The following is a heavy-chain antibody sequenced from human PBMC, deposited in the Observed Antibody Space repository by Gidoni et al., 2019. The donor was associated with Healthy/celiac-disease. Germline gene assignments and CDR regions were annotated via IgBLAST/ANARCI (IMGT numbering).Heavy chain of an antibody. CDR1: GYTFTGYY. Sequence: QVQLVQSGAEVKKPGASVKVSCKASGYTFTGYYMHWVRQAPGQGLEWMGWINPNSGGTNDAQKFQGRVTMTRDTSISTAYMELSRLRSDDTAVYYCAALIPGLQYNVYWGQGTLVTVSS. D-gene: IGHD1-1*01. J-gene: IGHJ4*02. V-gene: IGHV1-2*02. CDR3: AALIPGLQYNVY. CDR2: INPNSGGT.